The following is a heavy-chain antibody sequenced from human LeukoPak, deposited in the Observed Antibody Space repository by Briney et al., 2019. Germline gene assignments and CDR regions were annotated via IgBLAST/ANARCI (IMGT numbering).Heavy chain of an antibody. J-gene: IGHJ5*02. Sequence: GASVKVSCKASGYTFTSYYMHWVRQAPGQGLEWMGIINPSGGSTSYAQKFQGRVTMTRDMSTSTVYMELSSLRSDDTAVYYCARNVHTMVRGVIITFSQNWFDPWGQGTLVTVSS. CDR2: INPSGGST. CDR3: ARNVHTMVRGVIITFSQNWFDP. D-gene: IGHD3-10*01. CDR1: GYTFTSYY. V-gene: IGHV1-46*01.